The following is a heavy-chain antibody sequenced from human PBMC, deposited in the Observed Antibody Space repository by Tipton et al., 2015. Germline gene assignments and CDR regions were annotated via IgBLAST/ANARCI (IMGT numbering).Heavy chain of an antibody. CDR1: GGSISSYY. CDR2: IYTSGGT. CDR3: ARQSGTYSFASRLD. D-gene: IGHD1-26*01. J-gene: IGHJ4*02. V-gene: IGHV4-4*07. Sequence: TLSLTCTVSGGSISSYYWTWIRQPAGKGLEWIGRIYTSGGTNYNPSLKSRVTMSVDTSKNQFSLRLSSETAADTAVYYCARQSGTYSFASRLDWGQGTLVTVSS.